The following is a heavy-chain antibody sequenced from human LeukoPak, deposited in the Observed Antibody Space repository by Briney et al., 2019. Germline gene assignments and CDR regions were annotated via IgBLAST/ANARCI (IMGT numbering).Heavy chain of an antibody. J-gene: IGHJ4*02. CDR2: INPNSGGT. V-gene: IGHV1-2*02. D-gene: IGHD6-19*01. Sequence: SVTVSCQACRYTFTRYYMQLVRQAPGQGLEWLGWINPNSGGTKYAKKFQGRVNMTRDTSISTAYMELSRLRSDDTAVYYCASDPISYSSGWYGGWGQGTLVTVSS. CDR3: ASDPISYSSGWYGG. CDR1: RYTFTRYY.